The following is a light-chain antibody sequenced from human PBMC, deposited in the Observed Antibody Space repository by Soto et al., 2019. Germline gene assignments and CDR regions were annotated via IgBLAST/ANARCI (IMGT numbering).Light chain of an antibody. Sequence: DIQLTQSPSTLSASVGDRVTITCRASQGIRTWLAWYQQKPGKAPKALIYKATTLESGVSSRFSGNGYGTEFTLNISSLQPDDFASYYCQQYDAFPWTFGQGTQVE. J-gene: IGKJ1*01. CDR3: QQYDAFPWT. CDR2: KAT. CDR1: QGIRTW. V-gene: IGKV1-5*03.